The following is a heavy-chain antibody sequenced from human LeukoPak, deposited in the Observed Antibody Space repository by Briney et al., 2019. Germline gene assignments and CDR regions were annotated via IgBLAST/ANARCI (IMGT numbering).Heavy chain of an antibody. J-gene: IGHJ4*02. CDR3: ARQGSEIDY. CDR2: ISSSGDTI. Sequence: PGGSLRLSCAASGFTLSHYYMTWIRQAPGKGLEWLSCISSSGDTIYYADSVKGRFTVSREHAENSLYLQMNSLRAEETAMYYCARQGSEIDYWGQGTLVTVSS. V-gene: IGHV3-11*01. CDR1: GFTLSHYY.